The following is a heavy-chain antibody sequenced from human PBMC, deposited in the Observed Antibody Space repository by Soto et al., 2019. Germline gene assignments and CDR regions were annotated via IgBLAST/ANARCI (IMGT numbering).Heavy chain of an antibody. CDR1: GGSISSYY. CDR2: IYYSGST. V-gene: IGHV4-59*01. J-gene: IGHJ3*02. D-gene: IGHD3-22*01. CDR3: ASAYYDSSGYYGYDAFDI. Sequence: SETLSLTCTVSGGSISSYYWSWIRQPPGKGLERIGYIYYSGSTNYNPSLKSRVTISVDTSKNQFSLKLSSVTAADTAVYYCASAYYDSSGYYGYDAFDIWGQGTMVTVSS.